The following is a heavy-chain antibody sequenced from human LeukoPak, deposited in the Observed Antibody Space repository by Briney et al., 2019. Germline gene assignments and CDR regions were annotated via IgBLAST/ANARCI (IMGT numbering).Heavy chain of an antibody. V-gene: IGHV4-4*09. CDR3: ARQEDAFDI. Sequence: SETLSLTCTVSGGSISSYYWSWIRQPPGKGLEWIGYIYTSESTNYNPSLKSRVPISVDTSKNQFSLKLSSVTAADTAVYYCARQEDAFDIWGQGTMVTVSS. CDR1: GGSISSYY. J-gene: IGHJ3*02. CDR2: IYTSEST.